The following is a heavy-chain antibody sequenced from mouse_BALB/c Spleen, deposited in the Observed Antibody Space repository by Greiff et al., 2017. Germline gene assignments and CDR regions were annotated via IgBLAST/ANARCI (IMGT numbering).Heavy chain of an antibody. J-gene: IGHJ4*01. Sequence: VKLVESGAELVKPGASVKLSCKTSGYTFTSYWIQWVKQRPGQGLGWIGEIFPGTGTTYYNEKFKGKATLTIDTSSSTAYMQLSSLTSEDSAVYFCARHRYDDYYAMDYWGQGTSVTVSS. CDR1: GYTFTSYW. D-gene: IGHD2-14*01. CDR2: IFPGTGTT. CDR3: ARHRYDDYYAMDY. V-gene: IGHV1S132*01.